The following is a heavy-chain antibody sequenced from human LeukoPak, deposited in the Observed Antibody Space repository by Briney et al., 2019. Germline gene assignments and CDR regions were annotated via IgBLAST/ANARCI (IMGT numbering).Heavy chain of an antibody. CDR1: GFTVSSNY. V-gene: IGHV3-23*01. D-gene: IGHD4-17*01. CDR3: AKDNGHDYGEPFDY. Sequence: GGFLRLSCAASGFTVSSNYMSWVRRAPGKGLEWVSAISGSGGSTYYADSVKGRFTISRDNSKNTLYLQMNSLRAEDTAVYYCAKDNGHDYGEPFDYWGQGTLVTVSS. J-gene: IGHJ4*02. CDR2: ISGSGGST.